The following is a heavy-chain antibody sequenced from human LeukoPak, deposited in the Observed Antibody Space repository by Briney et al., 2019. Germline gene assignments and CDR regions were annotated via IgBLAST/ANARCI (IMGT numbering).Heavy chain of an antibody. D-gene: IGHD1-14*01. J-gene: IGHJ4*02. CDR3: ASPGGTVDY. Sequence: GGSLRLSCAATGFTFSSYSMNWVRQAPGKGLEWVSSISSSSSYIYYADSVKGRFTISRDNAKNSLYLQMNSLRAEDTAVYYCASPGGTVDYWGQGTLVTVSS. V-gene: IGHV3-21*01. CDR1: GFTFSSYS. CDR2: ISSSSSYI.